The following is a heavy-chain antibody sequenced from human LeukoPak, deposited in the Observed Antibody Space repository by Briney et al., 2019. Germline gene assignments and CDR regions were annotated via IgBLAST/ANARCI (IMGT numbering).Heavy chain of an antibody. J-gene: IGHJ4*02. D-gene: IGHD3-16*01. CDR2: IYYSGNT. CDR3: ARVGDGNFDY. Sequence: SETLSLTCTVSGGSISSYYWSWIRQPPGKKLEWIGYIYYSGNTSYNPSLKSRVTISIDTSKNQFSLKVSSVTAADTAVYYCARVGDGNFDYWGQGTLVTVSS. V-gene: IGHV4-59*08. CDR1: GGSISSYY.